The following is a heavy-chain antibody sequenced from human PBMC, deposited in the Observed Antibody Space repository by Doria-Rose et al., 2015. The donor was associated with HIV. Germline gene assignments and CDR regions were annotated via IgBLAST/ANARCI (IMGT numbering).Heavy chain of an antibody. D-gene: IGHD6-13*01. CDR3: ARIKSSRWYHKYYFDF. CDR1: GVSLSSPGMG. Sequence: QVTLKESGPVLVKPTETLTLTCTVSGVSLSSPGMGVSWIRQPPGKALERLANIFSDDDRSYNTSLKSRLTIPRGTSKSQVVLTMTDMDPVDTATYYCARIKSSRWYHKYYFDFWGQGTLVIVSA. CDR2: IFSDDDR. J-gene: IGHJ4*02. V-gene: IGHV2-26*01.